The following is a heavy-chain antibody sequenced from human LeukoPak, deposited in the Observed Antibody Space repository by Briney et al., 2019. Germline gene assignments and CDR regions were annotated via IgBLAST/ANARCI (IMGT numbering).Heavy chain of an antibody. V-gene: IGHV3-64*01. J-gene: IGHJ4*02. CDR2: ISSNGGST. CDR3: ARGGLLWFGELSGY. CDR1: GFTFSSYA. D-gene: IGHD3-10*01. Sequence: PGGSLRLSCAASGFTFSSYAMHWVRQAPGKGLEYVSVISSNGGSTYHANSVKGRFTISRDNSKNTLYLQMGSLRAEDMAVYYCARGGLLWFGELSGYWGQGTLVTVSS.